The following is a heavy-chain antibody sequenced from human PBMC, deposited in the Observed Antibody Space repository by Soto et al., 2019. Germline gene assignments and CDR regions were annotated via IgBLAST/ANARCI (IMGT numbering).Heavy chain of an antibody. J-gene: IGHJ4*02. CDR1: GGTFSSYA. Sequence: ASVKVSCKASGGTFSSYAISWVRQAPGQGLEWMGGIIPIFGTANYAQKFQGRVTITADESTSTAYMELSSLRSEDTAVYYCASTFTNSSSWPLFDYWGQGTLVTVSS. D-gene: IGHD6-13*01. V-gene: IGHV1-69*13. CDR2: IIPIFGTA. CDR3: ASTFTNSSSWPLFDY.